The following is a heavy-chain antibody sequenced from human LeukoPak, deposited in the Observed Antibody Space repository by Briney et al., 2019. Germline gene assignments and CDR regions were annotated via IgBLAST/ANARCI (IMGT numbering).Heavy chain of an antibody. D-gene: IGHD3-10*01. CDR1: RFTFSNYG. CDR2: ISYDGNDK. CDR3: TRDGDYYGSDLDY. Sequence: GKSLRLSCAASRFTFSNYGMHWVRLAPGKGLEWVAVISYDGNDKEYADSVKGRFTISRDNTKNTLYLHMNSLRAEDTAVYYCTRDGDYYGSDLDYWGQGTLVTVSS. J-gene: IGHJ4*02. V-gene: IGHV3-30*04.